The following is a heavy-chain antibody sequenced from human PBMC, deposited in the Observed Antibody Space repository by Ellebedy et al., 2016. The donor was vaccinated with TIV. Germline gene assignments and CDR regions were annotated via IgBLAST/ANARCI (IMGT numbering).Heavy chain of an antibody. V-gene: IGHV1-24*01. Sequence: AASVKVSCQVSGYTLIDLSLHWVRQAPGKGLEWMGGFDREDGETVYAQKFQGRVTMTEDTSTDTAYMELSSLRSEDTAVYYCATDYGSVVDIDWGPGTLVTVSS. CDR2: FDREDGET. D-gene: IGHD2-15*01. J-gene: IGHJ4*02. CDR1: GYTLIDLS. CDR3: ATDYGSVVDID.